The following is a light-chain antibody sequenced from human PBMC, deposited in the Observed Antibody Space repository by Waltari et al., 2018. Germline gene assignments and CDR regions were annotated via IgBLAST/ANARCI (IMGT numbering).Light chain of an antibody. V-gene: IGKV3-15*01. Sequence: EIVMTQSPATLSVSPGERATLSCRASQSVSSNLAWYQQKPGQAPRLLIYGASTRATGIPARFSGSGSGTEFTLTISSLQSEDFAVYYCQQYNNWSRDTFGGGTKVEIK. CDR2: GAS. CDR1: QSVSSN. CDR3: QQYNNWSRDT. J-gene: IGKJ4*01.